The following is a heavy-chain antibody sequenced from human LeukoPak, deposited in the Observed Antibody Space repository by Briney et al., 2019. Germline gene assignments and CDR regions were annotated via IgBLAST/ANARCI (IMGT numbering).Heavy chain of an antibody. D-gene: IGHD5-18*01. CDR3: AIYSGYSYGYHFDY. J-gene: IGHJ4*02. CDR1: GGTFSSYA. Sequence: GASVKVSCTASGGTFSSYAISWVRQAPGQGLEWMGGIIPIFGTANYAQKFQGRVTITADESTSTAYMELSSLRSEDTAVYYCAIYSGYSYGYHFDYWGQGTPVTVSS. V-gene: IGHV1-69*13. CDR2: IIPIFGTA.